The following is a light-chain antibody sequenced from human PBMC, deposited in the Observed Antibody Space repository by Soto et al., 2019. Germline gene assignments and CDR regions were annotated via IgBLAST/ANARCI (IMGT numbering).Light chain of an antibody. Sequence: QSVLTQPPSVSGAPGQRVTISCTGTSSNIGAGYYVHWYQQLPGTAPKLLIYGNSNRPSGVPDRFSGSKSGTSASLAITGRQAEDEADYYCQSSDSSLSGYVFGTGTKLTVL. J-gene: IGLJ1*01. CDR3: QSSDSSLSGYV. V-gene: IGLV1-40*01. CDR1: SSNIGAGYY. CDR2: GNS.